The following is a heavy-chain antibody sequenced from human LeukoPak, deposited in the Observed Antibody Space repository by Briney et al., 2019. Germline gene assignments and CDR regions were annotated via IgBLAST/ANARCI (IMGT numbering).Heavy chain of an antibody. CDR1: GGSISSYY. V-gene: IGHV4-59*01. D-gene: IGHD6-19*01. Sequence: SETLLLTCTVTGGSISSYYWSWIRQPPGKGLEWIGFFYYSGITNYNPSLKSRVTISVDTSKNQFSLKLSSVTAADTAVYYCARVIPGQWLVPSVCDYWGQGTLVSVSS. CDR3: ARVIPGQWLVPSVCDY. J-gene: IGHJ4*02. CDR2: FYYSGIT.